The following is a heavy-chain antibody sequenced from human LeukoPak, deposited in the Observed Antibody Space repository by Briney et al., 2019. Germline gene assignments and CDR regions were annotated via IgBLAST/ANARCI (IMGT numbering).Heavy chain of an antibody. V-gene: IGHV3-23*01. J-gene: IGHJ4*02. CDR2: ISGSGGST. D-gene: IGHD3-9*01. CDR3: AKGGIEVTYYDILTGSRPSFFDY. CDR1: GFTFSRYA. Sequence: GGSLRLSCAASGFTFSRYAMSWVRQAPGKGLEWVSAISGSGGSTYYADSVKGRFTISRYNSKNTLYLQMNSLRAEDTAVYYCAKGGIEVTYYDILTGSRPSFFDYWGQETLVTVTS.